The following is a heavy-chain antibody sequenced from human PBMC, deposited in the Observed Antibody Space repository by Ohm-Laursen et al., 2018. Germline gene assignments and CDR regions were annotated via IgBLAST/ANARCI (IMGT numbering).Heavy chain of an antibody. CDR3: ARSSMVRGVIRVPYYYGMDV. Sequence: SLRLSCSASGFTFSSHWMSWVRQAPGKGLEWVSVIYSGGSTYYADSVKGRFTISRDNSKNTLYLQMNSLRAEDTAVYYCARSSMVRGVIRVPYYYGMDVWGQGTMVTVSS. CDR1: GFTFSSHW. V-gene: IGHV3-66*01. CDR2: IYSGGST. J-gene: IGHJ6*02. D-gene: IGHD3-10*01.